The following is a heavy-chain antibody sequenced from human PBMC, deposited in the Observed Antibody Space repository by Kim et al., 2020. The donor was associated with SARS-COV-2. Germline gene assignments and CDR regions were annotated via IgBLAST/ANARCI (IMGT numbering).Heavy chain of an antibody. CDR1: GFTFSRFG. CDR2: ISDSADAT. D-gene: IGHD6-13*01. J-gene: IGHJ5*02. Sequence: GGSLRLSCAASGFTFSRFGMSWVRQAPGKGLEWVSAISDSADATNYADSVKGRFTISRDNSKNTLSLQMNSLRADDTAVYYCAKRIGTVAGTSQFFFDPWGQGTLVTVSS. CDR3: AKRIGTVAGTSQFFFDP. V-gene: IGHV3-23*01.